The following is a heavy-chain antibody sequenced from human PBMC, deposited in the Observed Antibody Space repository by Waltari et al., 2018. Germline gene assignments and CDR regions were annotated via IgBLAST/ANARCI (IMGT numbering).Heavy chain of an antibody. D-gene: IGHD6-13*01. CDR1: GYTLTELS. V-gene: IGHV1-24*01. Sequence: QVQLVQSGAEVKKPGASVKVSCKVSGYTLTELSMHWVRQAPGKGLEWMGGFELEEGETITAKKFQGRVTMTEDTSTATAYMELSSLRSEDTAVYSCATRDSSGWGWGQGTLVTVSS. CDR3: ATRDSSGWG. CDR2: FELEEGET. J-gene: IGHJ4*02.